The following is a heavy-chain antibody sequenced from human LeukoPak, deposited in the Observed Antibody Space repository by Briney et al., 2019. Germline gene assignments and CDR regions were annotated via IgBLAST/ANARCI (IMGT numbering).Heavy chain of an antibody. J-gene: IGHJ5*02. V-gene: IGHV3-21*01. Sequence: PGRSLRLSCAASGFTFDDYAMHWVRQAPGKGLEWVSSISSSSSYIYYADSVKGRFTISRDNAKNSLYLQMNSLRAEDTAVYYCARSSWSGNWFDPWGQGTLVTVSS. CDR3: ARSSWSGNWFDP. CDR1: GFTFDDYA. CDR2: ISSSSSYI. D-gene: IGHD6-13*01.